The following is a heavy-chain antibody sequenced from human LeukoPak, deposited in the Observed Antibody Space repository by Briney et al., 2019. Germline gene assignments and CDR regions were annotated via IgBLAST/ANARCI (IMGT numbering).Heavy chain of an antibody. Sequence: ASVKISCKASGYTFTDYYMHWVQQAPGKGLEWMGRVDPEDGETIYAEKFQGRVTITADTSTGTAYMELSSLRSEDTAVCYCATGQLVEMDVWGKGTTVTVSA. CDR3: ATGQLVEMDV. J-gene: IGHJ6*04. V-gene: IGHV1-69-2*01. D-gene: IGHD6-6*01. CDR2: VDPEDGET. CDR1: GYTFTDYY.